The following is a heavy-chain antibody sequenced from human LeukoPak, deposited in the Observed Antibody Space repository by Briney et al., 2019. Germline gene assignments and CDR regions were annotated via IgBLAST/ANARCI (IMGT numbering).Heavy chain of an antibody. CDR1: GGSFSGYY. J-gene: IGHJ3*02. V-gene: IGHV4-34*01. D-gene: IGHD1-7*01. Sequence: SETLSLTCAVYGGSFSGYYWSWIRQPPGKGLEWIGEINHSGSTNYNPSLKSRVTISVDTSKNQFSLNLSSVTAADTAVYYCARVETGTTSPFDIWGQGTMVTVSS. CDR2: INHSGST. CDR3: ARVETGTTSPFDI.